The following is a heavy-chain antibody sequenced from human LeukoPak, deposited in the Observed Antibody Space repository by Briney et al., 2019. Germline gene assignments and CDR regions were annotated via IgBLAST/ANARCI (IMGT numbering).Heavy chain of an antibody. V-gene: IGHV3-48*04. CDR1: GFTFSSYS. Sequence: GGSLRLSCAASGFTFSSYSMNWIRQAPGKGLEWVAFIDKSGGTTYYADSVKGRFTISRDNAKSSLYLEMNSLRAEDTAVYYCGRGHWGLDYWGQGTLVTVSS. CDR2: IDKSGGTT. J-gene: IGHJ4*02. D-gene: IGHD7-27*01. CDR3: GRGHWGLDY.